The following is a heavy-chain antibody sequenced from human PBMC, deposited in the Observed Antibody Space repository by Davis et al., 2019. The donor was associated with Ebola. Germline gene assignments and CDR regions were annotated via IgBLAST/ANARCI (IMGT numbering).Heavy chain of an antibody. D-gene: IGHD5-12*01. J-gene: IGHJ4*02. V-gene: IGHV3-43*02. CDR1: GFTLDDIA. CDR2: ISGDGGNR. CDR3: ASRGFSGYWLGLDY. Sequence: PGGSLRLSCAASGFTLDDIAMHWVRQAPGKGLEWVSLISGDGGNRYYADSVKGRFTISRDNNKNSLYLQMNSLRTEDTAFYYCASRGFSGYWLGLDYWGRGTLVTVSS.